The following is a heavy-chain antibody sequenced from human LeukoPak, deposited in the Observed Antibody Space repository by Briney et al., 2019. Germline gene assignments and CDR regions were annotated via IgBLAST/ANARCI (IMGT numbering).Heavy chain of an antibody. J-gene: IGHJ5*02. V-gene: IGHV3-11*01. CDR3: GRAAGWFDP. CDR1: GFTFSDYY. CDR2: ISSSSNNI. Sequence: GGSLRLSCAASGFTFSDYYMTWIRQAPGKGLEWVSYISSSSNNIHYANSVRGRFTISRDNAKNSVYLQMNSLRAEDKAIYYCGRAAGWFDPWGQGTLVTVSS.